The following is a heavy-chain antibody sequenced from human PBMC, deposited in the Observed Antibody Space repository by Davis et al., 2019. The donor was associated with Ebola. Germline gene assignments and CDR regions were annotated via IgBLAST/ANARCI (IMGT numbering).Heavy chain of an antibody. CDR2: IIPILGIA. CDR3: ARRKAPDGYSEAFDP. CDR1: GGTFSSYA. D-gene: IGHD5-24*01. V-gene: IGHV1-69*04. J-gene: IGHJ5*02. Sequence: SVKVSCKASGGTFSSYAIRWVRQAPGQGLEWMGRIIPILGIANYAQKFQGRVTITADKSTSTAYMELSSLRSEDTAVYYCARRKAPDGYSEAFDPWGQGTLVTVSS.